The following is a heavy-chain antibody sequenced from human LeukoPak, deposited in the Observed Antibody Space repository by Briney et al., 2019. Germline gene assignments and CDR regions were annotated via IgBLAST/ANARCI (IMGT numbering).Heavy chain of an antibody. V-gene: IGHV3-7*01. CDR2: IKQDGSEK. J-gene: IGHJ4*02. Sequence: QPGGSVRLSCAACGFTLSIYLMIWVGHAPGKALEWVANIKQDGSEKYYVDSVKGRFTTSRDNAKNSLYLQMNSLRAEDTAVYYWARDRSDYFDYWGQGTLVTVSS. D-gene: IGHD3-3*01. CDR1: GFTLSIYL. CDR3: ARDRSDYFDY.